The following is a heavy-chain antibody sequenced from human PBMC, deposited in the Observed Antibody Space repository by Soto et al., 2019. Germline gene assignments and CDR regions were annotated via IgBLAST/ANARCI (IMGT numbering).Heavy chain of an antibody. CDR2: IIPIFGTA. CDR1: GGTFSSYA. CDR3: ATQEGNYGSGSYYNYYYYYGMDV. J-gene: IGHJ6*02. D-gene: IGHD3-10*01. Sequence: SVKVSCKASGGTFSSYAISWVRQAPGQGLEWMGGIIPIFGTANYAQKFQGRVTITADKSTSTAYMELSSLRSEDTAVYYCATQEGNYGSGSYYNYYYYYGMDVWGQVTTVTVSS. V-gene: IGHV1-69*06.